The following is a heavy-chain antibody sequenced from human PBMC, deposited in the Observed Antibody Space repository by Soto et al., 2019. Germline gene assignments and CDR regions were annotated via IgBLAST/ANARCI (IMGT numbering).Heavy chain of an antibody. CDR2: IIPILGIA. Sequence: ASVKVSCKASGGTFSSYTISWVRQAPGQGLEWMGRIIPILGIANYAQKFQGRVTITADKSTSTAYMELSSLRSEDTAVYYCAREPTVVIHYFDYWGQGTLVTVSS. CDR1: GGTFSSYT. D-gene: IGHD4-17*01. J-gene: IGHJ4*02. V-gene: IGHV1-69*04. CDR3: AREPTVVIHYFDY.